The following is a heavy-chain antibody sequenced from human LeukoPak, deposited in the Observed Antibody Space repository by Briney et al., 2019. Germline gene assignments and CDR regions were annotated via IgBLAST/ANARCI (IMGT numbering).Heavy chain of an antibody. D-gene: IGHD3-22*01. Sequence: GGSLRLSCAASGFSFSSYAMNWVRQAPGKGLEWVSYISSSGSTIYYADSVKGRFTISRDNAKNSLYLQMNSLRAEDTAVYYCARAFHYYDSSGYYYYYYYYMDVWGKGTTVTISS. J-gene: IGHJ6*03. V-gene: IGHV3-48*03. CDR1: GFSFSSYA. CDR2: ISSSGSTI. CDR3: ARAFHYYDSSGYYYYYYYYMDV.